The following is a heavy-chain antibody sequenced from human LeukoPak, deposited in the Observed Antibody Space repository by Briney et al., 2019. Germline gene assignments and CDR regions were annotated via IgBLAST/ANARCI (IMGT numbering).Heavy chain of an antibody. J-gene: IGHJ5*02. D-gene: IGHD6-13*01. V-gene: IGHV4-34*01. Sequence: SETLSLTCAVYGGSFSGYYWSWIRQPPGKGLEWIGEINHSGSTNYNPSLKSGVTISVDTSKNQFSLKLSSVTAADTAVYYCARTRSSWYAWFDPWGQGTLVTVSS. CDR1: GGSFSGYY. CDR3: ARTRSSWYAWFDP. CDR2: INHSGST.